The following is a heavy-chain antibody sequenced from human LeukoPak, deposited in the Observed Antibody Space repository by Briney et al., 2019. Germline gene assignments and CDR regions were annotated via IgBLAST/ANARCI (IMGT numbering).Heavy chain of an antibody. V-gene: IGHV1-24*01. CDR3: ATLVLDYDIWWVFDY. J-gene: IGHJ4*02. D-gene: IGHD3-9*01. Sequence: ASVRVSCKVSGYTLTELSMHWVRQAPGKGLEWMGGFDPEDGETIYAQKFQGRVTMTEDTSTDTAYMELSSLRSEDTAVYYCATLVLDYDIWWVFDYWGQGTLVTVSS. CDR1: GYTLTELS. CDR2: FDPEDGET.